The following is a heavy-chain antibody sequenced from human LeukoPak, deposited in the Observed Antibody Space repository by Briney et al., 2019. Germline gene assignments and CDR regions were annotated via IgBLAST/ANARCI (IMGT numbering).Heavy chain of an antibody. CDR1: GDSVSSNTAG. J-gene: IGHJ3*02. Sequence: SQTLSLTCAISGDSVSSNTAGWSWIRQSPSRGLEWLGRTYYRSKWYNDDAVSVKSRITINPDTSKNQFSLQLNSVTPEDTAVYYCARDELLWFGELLYNAFDIWGQGTMVTVSS. CDR2: TYYRSKWYN. V-gene: IGHV6-1*01. CDR3: ARDELLWFGELLYNAFDI. D-gene: IGHD3-10*01.